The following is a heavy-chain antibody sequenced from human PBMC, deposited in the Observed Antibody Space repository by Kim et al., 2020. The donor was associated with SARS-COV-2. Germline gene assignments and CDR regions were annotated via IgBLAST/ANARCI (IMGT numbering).Heavy chain of an antibody. D-gene: IGHD3-16*01. V-gene: IGHV3-48*03. CDR1: GFTFSSYE. CDR2: ISSSGSTI. J-gene: IGHJ4*02. Sequence: GGSLRLSCAASGFTFSSYEMNWVRQAPGKGLEWVSYISSSGSTIYYADSVKGRFTISRDNAKNSLYLQMNSLRAEDTAVYYCARTRPWGGFPRVYFDYWGEGTLVTVSS. CDR3: ARTRPWGGFPRVYFDY.